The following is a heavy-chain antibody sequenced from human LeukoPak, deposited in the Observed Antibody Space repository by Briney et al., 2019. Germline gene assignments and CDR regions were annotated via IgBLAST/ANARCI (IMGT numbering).Heavy chain of an antibody. V-gene: IGHV1-24*01. D-gene: IGHD3-22*01. CDR3: APRSHYYDSSGYYYAFDY. CDR2: FDPEDGET. J-gene: IGHJ4*02. Sequence: ASVKVSCKVSGYTLTELSMHWVRQAPGKGLEWMGGFDPEDGETIYAQKFQGRVTMTEDTSTDTAYMGLSSLRSEDTAVYYCAPRSHYYDSSGYYYAFDYWGQGTLVTVSS. CDR1: GYTLTELS.